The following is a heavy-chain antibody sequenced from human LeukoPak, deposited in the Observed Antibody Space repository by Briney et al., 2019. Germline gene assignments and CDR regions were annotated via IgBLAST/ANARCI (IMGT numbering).Heavy chain of an antibody. CDR3: ARGGVVPAAMPLFDY. D-gene: IGHD2-2*01. CDR1: GGSISSSSYY. CDR2: IYYSGST. Sequence: SETLSLTCTVSGGSISSSSYYWGWIRQPPGKGLEWIGSIYYSGSTYYNPSLKSRVTISVDTSKKEFSLKLSSVTAADTAVYYCARGGVVPAAMPLFDYWGQGTLVTVSS. V-gene: IGHV4-39*07. J-gene: IGHJ4*02.